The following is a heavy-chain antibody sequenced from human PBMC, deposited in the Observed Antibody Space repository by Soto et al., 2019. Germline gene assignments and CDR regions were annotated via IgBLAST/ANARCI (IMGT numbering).Heavy chain of an antibody. V-gene: IGHV4-30-4*01. D-gene: IGHD3-22*01. J-gene: IGHJ5*02. CDR1: GGSIRNDNYY. Sequence: SETLSLTCTGSGGSIRNDNYYWIWIRHSPGKGLEWIAYIYYSGSTYYNPSLKSRLTISVDPSKNQFSLKLSSVTAADTAVYYCARTASPAPFYDASADFERWGQGTLVTVSS. CDR3: ARTASPAPFYDASADFER. CDR2: IYYSGST.